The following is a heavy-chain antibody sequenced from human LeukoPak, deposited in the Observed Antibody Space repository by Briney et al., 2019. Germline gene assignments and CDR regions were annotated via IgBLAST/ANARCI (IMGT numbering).Heavy chain of an antibody. CDR2: IYYSGST. CDR1: GGSISSSSYY. D-gene: IGHD3-22*01. CDR3: ARQKSYYDSSGYWFDY. J-gene: IGHJ4*02. Sequence: SETLSLTCTVSGGSISSSSYYWDWIRQPPGKGLEWIGSIYYSGSTYYNPSLKSRVTISVDTSKNQFSLKLSSVTAADTAVYYCARQKSYYDSSGYWFDYWGQGTLVTVSS. V-gene: IGHV4-39*01.